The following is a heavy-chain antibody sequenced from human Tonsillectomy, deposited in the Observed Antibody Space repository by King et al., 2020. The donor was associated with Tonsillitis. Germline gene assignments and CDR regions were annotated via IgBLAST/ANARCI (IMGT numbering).Heavy chain of an antibody. J-gene: IGHJ4*02. CDR1: GFTFSSFA. CDR2: ISNDGNNK. V-gene: IGHV3-30-3*01. Sequence: QVQLVESGGGVVQPGRSLRLSCAASGFTFSSFAMHWVRQAPGKGLEWVAVISNDGNNKYYADSVKGRFTISRDNSNKTLSLQMNSLRPEDTALYYCARPPAYYYGSDIYFEYWGQGTLVTVSS. D-gene: IGHD3-10*01. CDR3: ARPPAYYYGSDIYFEY.